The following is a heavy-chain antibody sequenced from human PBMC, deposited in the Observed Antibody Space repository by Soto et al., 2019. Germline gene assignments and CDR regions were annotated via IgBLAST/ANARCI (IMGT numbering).Heavy chain of an antibody. CDR3: ARGAGYSSGWYIGDAFDI. CDR1: GYTFTSYD. J-gene: IGHJ3*02. CDR2: MNPNSGNT. Sequence: ASVKVSCKASGYTFTSYDINWVRQATGQGLEWMGWMNPNSGNTGYAQKFQGRVTMTRNTSIGTAYMELSSLRSEDTAVYYCARGAGYSSGWYIGDAFDIWGQGTWSPSPQ. V-gene: IGHV1-8*01. D-gene: IGHD6-19*01.